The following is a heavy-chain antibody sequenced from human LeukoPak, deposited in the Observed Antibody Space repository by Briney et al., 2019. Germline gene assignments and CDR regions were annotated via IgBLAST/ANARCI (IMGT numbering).Heavy chain of an antibody. J-gene: IGHJ4*02. V-gene: IGHV4-59*08. D-gene: IGHD6-13*01. CDR2: IYYTGST. CDR3: ARHGTAGI. CDR1: GGSISNYY. Sequence: PSETLSLTCTVSGGSISNYYWNWIRQSPGKGLERIGYIYYTGSTNYNPSLKSRVTISVDTSKNQFSLKLTSVTAADTAVYYCARHGTAGIWGQGTLVTVSS.